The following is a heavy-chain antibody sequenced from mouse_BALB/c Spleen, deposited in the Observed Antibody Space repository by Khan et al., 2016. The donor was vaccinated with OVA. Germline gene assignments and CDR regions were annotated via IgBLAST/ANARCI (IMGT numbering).Heavy chain of an antibody. CDR2: IDPFSGAT. J-gene: IGHJ3*01. CDR1: GYSFTSYY. V-gene: IGHV1-31*01. D-gene: IGHD2-2*01. CDR3: TRHGYAAWFTY. Sequence: VQLQQSGPELMKPGASVKISCKASGYSFTSYYIHWMIESHGTSLEWIGYIDPFSGATTYNQKFKGKATLTVDKSSNTAYIHLRNLTSEDSAVYYCTRHGYAAWFTYWGQGTLVTVSA.